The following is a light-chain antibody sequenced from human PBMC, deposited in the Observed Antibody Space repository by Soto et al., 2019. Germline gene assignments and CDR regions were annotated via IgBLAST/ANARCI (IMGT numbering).Light chain of an antibody. J-gene: IGLJ1*01. V-gene: IGLV2-14*01. CDR2: DVS. CDR1: SSDVGGYNY. CDR3: SSYPCSSTLYV. Sequence: QSVLTQPASVSGSPGQSITISCTGTSSDVGGYNYVSWYQQHPGKAPKLMIYDVSNRPSGVSNRFSGSKSGNTASLTISGFQAEKQANSYGSSYPCSSTLYVFGTGTTFTV.